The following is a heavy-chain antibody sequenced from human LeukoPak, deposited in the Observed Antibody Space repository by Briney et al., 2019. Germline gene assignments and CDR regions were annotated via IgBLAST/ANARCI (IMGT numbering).Heavy chain of an antibody. Sequence: PGGSLRLSCTASGFTFGDYALSWVRQVPGKGLEWITFIRSKAYGGTVDYAASVIARFTMSRDDSNYIAYLQMNSLKTEDTAVYYCTRGGRVYGDYDRFFAYWGQGTLVTVSS. CDR3: TRGGRVYGDYDRFFAY. D-gene: IGHD4-17*01. J-gene: IGHJ4*02. CDR1: GFTFGDYA. CDR2: IRSKAYGGTV. V-gene: IGHV3-49*04.